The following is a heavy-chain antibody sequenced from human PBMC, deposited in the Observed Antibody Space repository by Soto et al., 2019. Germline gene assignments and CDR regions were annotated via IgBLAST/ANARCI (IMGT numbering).Heavy chain of an antibody. D-gene: IGHD3-10*01. CDR2: INAGNGNT. J-gene: IGHJ4*02. CDR1: GYTFTSYA. V-gene: IGHV1-3*05. CDR3: ARGGPPIDY. Sequence: QVQLVQSGAEEKKPGASVKVSCKASGYTFTSYAMNWVRQAPGQRLEWMGWINAGNGNTKYSQKFQGRVTITRDTSASTAYMELRGLRSEDTAVYYCARGGPPIDYWGQGTLVTVSS.